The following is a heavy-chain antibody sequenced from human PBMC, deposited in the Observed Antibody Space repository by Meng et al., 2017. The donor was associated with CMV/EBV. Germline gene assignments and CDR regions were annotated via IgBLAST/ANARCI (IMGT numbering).Heavy chain of an antibody. V-gene: IGHV1-2*02. J-gene: IGHJ5*02. CDR2: INPNSGGT. CDR3: ARVARYYDFWSGYYKPWFDP. CDR1: GYTFTGYY. Sequence: QGRVVEVGAEVKKPGASVKGSCKASGYTFTGYYMHWVRQAPGQGLEWMGWINPNSGGTNYAQKFQGRVTMTRDTSISTAYMELSRLRSDDTAVYYCARVARYYDFWSGYYKPWFDPWGQGTLVTVSS. D-gene: IGHD3-3*01.